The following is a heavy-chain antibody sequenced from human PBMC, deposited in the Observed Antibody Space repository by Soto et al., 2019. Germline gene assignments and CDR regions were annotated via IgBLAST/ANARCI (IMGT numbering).Heavy chain of an antibody. CDR3: ASGDYDRIGYYCDS. CDR1: GFIFSSYS. D-gene: IGHD3-22*01. CDR2: ISSSSSYI. J-gene: IGHJ4*02. V-gene: IGHV3-21*01. Sequence: EVQLVESGGGLVKPGGSLRLSCADSGFIFSSYSMNWVRQAPGKGLEWVSSISSSSSYIYYADSVKGRFTISRDNAKNSVYLQMNSLRAEDTAVYYCASGDYDRIGYYCDSWGQGILVTVSS.